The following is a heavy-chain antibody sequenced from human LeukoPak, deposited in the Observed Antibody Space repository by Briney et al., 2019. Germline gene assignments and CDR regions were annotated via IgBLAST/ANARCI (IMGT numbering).Heavy chain of an antibody. V-gene: IGHV1-46*01. CDR3: ARAPYSGSYLHIGRAFDI. CDR2: INPSGGST. CDR1: GYTLTELS. J-gene: IGHJ3*02. D-gene: IGHD1-26*01. Sequence: ASVKVSCKVSGYTLTELSMHWVRQAPGQGLEWMGIINPSGGSTSYAQKFQGRVTMTRDTSTSTVYMELSSLRSEDTAVYYCARAPYSGSYLHIGRAFDIWGQGTMVTVSS.